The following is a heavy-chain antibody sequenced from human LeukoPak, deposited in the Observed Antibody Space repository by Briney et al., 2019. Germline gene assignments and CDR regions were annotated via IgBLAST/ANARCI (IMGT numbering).Heavy chain of an antibody. D-gene: IGHD3-22*01. CDR1: GGSISSGSYY. V-gene: IGHV4-61*02. CDR2: IYTSGST. Sequence: PSQTRSLTCTVSGGSISSGSYYWSWIRQPAGKGLEWIGRIYTSGSTNYNPSLKSRCTISLDTSKNKFSLKLSSVTAADTAVYYCARDQDIYDSSGTAPAFDIWGQGTMVTVSS. J-gene: IGHJ3*02. CDR3: ARDQDIYDSSGTAPAFDI.